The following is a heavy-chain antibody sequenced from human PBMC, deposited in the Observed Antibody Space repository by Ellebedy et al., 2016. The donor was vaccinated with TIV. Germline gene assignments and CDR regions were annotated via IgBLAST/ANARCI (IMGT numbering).Heavy chain of an antibody. D-gene: IGHD3-10*01. CDR2: IAVYNGHT. CDR3: ARSRLGGGHWYLDF. CDR1: GYTFTRYG. V-gene: IGHV1-18*01. J-gene: IGHJ2*01. Sequence: ASVKVSXXVSGYTFTRYGMSWVRQAPGQGLEWMGWIAVYNGHTKYAQKFQDRVVMTTETATSTVYMELRSLRSDDTAVYYCARSRLGGGHWYLDFWGRGTLVTVSS.